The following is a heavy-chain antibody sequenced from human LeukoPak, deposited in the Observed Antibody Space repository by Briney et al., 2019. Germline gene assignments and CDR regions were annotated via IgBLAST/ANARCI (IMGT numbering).Heavy chain of an antibody. Sequence: PGGSLRLSCAASGFTFNNYAMSWVRQAPGKGLEWVSAISGSDGSTYYADSVKGRFTISRDNAKSSLYLQTDSLRAEDTAVYYCVRLRRNSDRSYYYYYYDSWGQGILVTVSS. CDR2: ISGSDGST. J-gene: IGHJ5*01. V-gene: IGHV3-23*01. CDR1: GFTFNNYA. CDR3: VRLRRNSDRSYYYYYYDS. D-gene: IGHD3-10*01.